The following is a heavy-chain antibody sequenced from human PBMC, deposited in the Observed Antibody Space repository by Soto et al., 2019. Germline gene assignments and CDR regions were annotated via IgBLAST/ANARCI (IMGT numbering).Heavy chain of an antibody. D-gene: IGHD6-6*01. CDR1: GGSISSGGYY. Sequence: SETLSLTCTVSGGSISSGGYYWSWIRQHPGKGLEWIGYIYYSGSTYYNPSLKSRVTISVDTSKNQFSLKLSSVTAADTAVYYCARDVVAARLLYFDYWGQVTLVTVSS. V-gene: IGHV4-31*03. CDR3: ARDVVAARLLYFDY. J-gene: IGHJ4*02. CDR2: IYYSGST.